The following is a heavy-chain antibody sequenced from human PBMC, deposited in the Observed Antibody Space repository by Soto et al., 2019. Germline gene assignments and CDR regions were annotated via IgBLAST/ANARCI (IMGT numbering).Heavy chain of an antibody. Sequence: SETLSLTCTVSCVSISSGGYYWSWIRQHPGKGLEWIGYIYYSGSTYYNPSLKSRVTISVDTSKNQFSLKLSSVTAADTAVYYCARLESDYVWGSYRYHALYWGQGTLVTVSS. CDR2: IYYSGST. CDR3: ARLESDYVWGSYRYHALY. J-gene: IGHJ4*02. CDR1: CVSISSGGYY. D-gene: IGHD3-16*02. V-gene: IGHV4-31*03.